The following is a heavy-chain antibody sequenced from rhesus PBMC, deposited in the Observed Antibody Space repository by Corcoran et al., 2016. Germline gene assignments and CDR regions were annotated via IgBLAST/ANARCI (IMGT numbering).Heavy chain of an antibody. Sequence: QVQLQESGPGLVKPSATLPLNCAVSGASISSNYWSWIRQPPGKGLWWIGYIDGGSGTPTYNPSHKSRVTISKDTSKDQFSLTLSSVTAADTAVYYCARGTGNLSFDHWGQGVLVTVSS. V-gene: IGHV4-147*01. CDR3: ARGTGNLSFDH. J-gene: IGHJ4*01. CDR1: GASISSNY. CDR2: IDGGSGTP. D-gene: IGHD4-35*01.